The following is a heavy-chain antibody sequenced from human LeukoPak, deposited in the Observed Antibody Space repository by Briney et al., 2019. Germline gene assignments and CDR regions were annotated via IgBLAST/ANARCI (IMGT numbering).Heavy chain of an antibody. CDR1: GGSISSYY. D-gene: IGHD3-10*01. J-gene: IGHJ6*02. CDR3: ARSGGLLWFGELLPPHYYYGMDV. CDR2: IYYSGST. V-gene: IGHV4-59*01. Sequence: SETLSLTCTVSGGSISSYYWSWIRQPPGKGLEWIGYIYYSGSTNYNPSLKSRVTISVDTSKNQFSLKLSSVTAADTAVYYCARSGGLLWFGELLPPHYYYGMDVWGQGTTVTVSS.